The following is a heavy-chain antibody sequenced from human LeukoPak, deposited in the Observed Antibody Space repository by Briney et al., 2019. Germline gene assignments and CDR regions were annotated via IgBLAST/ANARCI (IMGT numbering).Heavy chain of an antibody. V-gene: IGHV7-4-1*02. CDR1: GYTFTSYA. J-gene: IGHJ6*02. D-gene: IGHD6-19*01. Sequence: ASVTVSCKASGYTFTSYAMNWVRQAPGQGLEWMGWINTNTGNPTYAQGFTGRFVFSLDTSVSTAYLQISSLKAEDTAVYYCARAGQQWLKTYYGMDVWGQGTTVTVSS. CDR3: ARAGQQWLKTYYGMDV. CDR2: INTNTGNP.